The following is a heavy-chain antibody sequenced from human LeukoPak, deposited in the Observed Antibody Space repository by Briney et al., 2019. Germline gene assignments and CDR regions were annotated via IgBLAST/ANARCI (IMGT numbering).Heavy chain of an antibody. Sequence: GGSLRLSCAASGFTVSSNYMNWVRQAPGKGLEWVSVIYSGGTTHYADSVKGRFTISRDNSKNTLYLQMNSLRAEDTAVYYCARDENCSGGSCYYYYGMDVWGQGTTVTVSS. CDR2: IYSGGTT. CDR3: ARDENCSGGSCYYYYGMDV. D-gene: IGHD2-15*01. J-gene: IGHJ6*02. CDR1: GFTVSSNY. V-gene: IGHV3-66*01.